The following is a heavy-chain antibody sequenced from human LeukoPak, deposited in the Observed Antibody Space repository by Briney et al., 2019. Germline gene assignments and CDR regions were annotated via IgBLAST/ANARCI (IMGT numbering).Heavy chain of an antibody. CDR3: ARDLKRTYYGMDV. V-gene: IGHV1-2*02. CDR2: INPNSGGT. J-gene: IGHJ6*02. CDR1: GYTFTGYY. Sequence: ASVKVSCKASGYTFTGYYMHWVRQAPGQGLEWMGWINPNSGGTNYAQKFQGRVTMTRDTSISTAYMELSRLRSDDTAVYYCARDLKRTYYGMDVWGQGTTVTVS.